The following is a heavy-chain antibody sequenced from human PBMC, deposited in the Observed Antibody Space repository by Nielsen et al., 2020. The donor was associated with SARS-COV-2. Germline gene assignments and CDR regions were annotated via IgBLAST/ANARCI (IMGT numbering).Heavy chain of an antibody. V-gene: IGHV3-74*01. CDR1: GFTFTSYW. D-gene: IGHD4-17*01. Sequence: GGSLRLSCAASGFTFTSYWMHWFRQAPGKGLVWVSRIKGDASSTAYADSVKGRFAISRDNAKNMLYLQMNSLRDEDTAVYYCATIFYGDYVFDYWGQGTLVTVSS. CDR2: IKGDASST. J-gene: IGHJ4*02. CDR3: ATIFYGDYVFDY.